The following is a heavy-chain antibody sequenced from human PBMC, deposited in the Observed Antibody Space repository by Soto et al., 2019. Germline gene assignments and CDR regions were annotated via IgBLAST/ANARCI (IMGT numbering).Heavy chain of an antibody. CDR2: IYYSGST. CDR1: GGSISSGDYY. CDR3: ARVVTRNYYYGMDV. V-gene: IGHV4-30-4*01. D-gene: IGHD4-4*01. J-gene: IGHJ6*02. Sequence: SETLSLTCTVSGGSISSGDYYWSWIRQPPGKGLEWIVYIYYSGSTYYNPSLKSRVTISVDTSKNQFSLKLSSVTAADTAVYYCARVVTRNYYYGMDVWGQGTTVTVSS.